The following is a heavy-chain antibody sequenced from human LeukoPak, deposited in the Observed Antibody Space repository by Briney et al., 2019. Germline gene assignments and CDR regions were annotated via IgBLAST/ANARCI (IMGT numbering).Heavy chain of an antibody. Sequence: SETLSLTCTVSGGSISSYYWSWIRQPPGKGLEWIGYIYYSGSTNYNPSLKSRVTISVDTSKNQLSLKLSSVTAADTAVYYCARRYSSSSYFDYWGQGTLVTVSS. CDR1: GGSISSYY. V-gene: IGHV4-59*08. J-gene: IGHJ4*02. D-gene: IGHD6-6*01. CDR2: IYYSGST. CDR3: ARRYSSSSYFDY.